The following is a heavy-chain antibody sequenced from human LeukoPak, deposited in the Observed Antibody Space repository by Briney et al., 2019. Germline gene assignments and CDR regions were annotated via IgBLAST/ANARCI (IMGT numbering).Heavy chain of an antibody. CDR2: IRYDGSNK. D-gene: IGHD3-22*01. J-gene: IGHJ4*02. Sequence: PGGSLRLSCAASGFTFNNYGMHWARQAPGKGLEWVAFIRYDGSNKYYADSVKGRFTISSDNSKNTLYLQMNSLRAEDTAVYYCAKDEREYYYDSSGYYLDYWGQGTLVTVSS. CDR1: GFTFNNYG. V-gene: IGHV3-30*02. CDR3: AKDEREYYYDSSGYYLDY.